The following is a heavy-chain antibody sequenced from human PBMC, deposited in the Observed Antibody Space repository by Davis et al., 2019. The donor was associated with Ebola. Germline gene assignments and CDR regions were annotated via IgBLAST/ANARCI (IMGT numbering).Heavy chain of an antibody. J-gene: IGHJ4*02. CDR3: ARGGKIAAVSSGPDY. CDR1: GFTFSNYA. V-gene: IGHV3-30-3*01. D-gene: IGHD6-13*01. CDR2: ISYDGSNK. Sequence: GESLKISCAASGFTFSNYAVHWVRQPPGKGLEWVAVISYDGSNKYYADSVKGRFIISRDNSENTLYLQMNSLRAEDTAVYYCARGGKIAAVSSGPDYWGQGTLVTVSS.